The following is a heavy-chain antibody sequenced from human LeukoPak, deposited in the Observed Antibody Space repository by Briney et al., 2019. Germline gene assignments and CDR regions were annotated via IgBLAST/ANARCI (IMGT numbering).Heavy chain of an antibody. J-gene: IGHJ4*02. D-gene: IGHD1-7*01. CDR1: GFSFSDYW. V-gene: IGHV3-7*01. Sequence: DPGGSLRLSCAASGFSFSDYWMTWVCQAPGKGLEWVAHIKQDGSEKYYVDSIKGRFTISRDNAKNLVYLQMNSLRAEDTAVYYCARGWNYAFRFDYWGQGTLVTVSS. CDR2: IKQDGSEK. CDR3: ARGWNYAFRFDY.